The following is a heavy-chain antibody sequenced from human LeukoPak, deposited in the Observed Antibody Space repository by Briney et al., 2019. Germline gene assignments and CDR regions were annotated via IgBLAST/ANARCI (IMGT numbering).Heavy chain of an antibody. CDR3: ASRYCSGGSCPYYYYYYMDV. CDR1: GFTVSSNY. Sequence: GGSLRLSCAASGFTVSSNYMSWVRQAPGKGLEWVSVIYSGGSTYYADSVKGRFTISRDNSKNTLYLQMNSLRAEDTAVYYCASRYCSGGSCPYYYYYYMDVWGKGTTVTVSS. D-gene: IGHD2-15*01. V-gene: IGHV3-53*01. J-gene: IGHJ6*03. CDR2: IYSGGST.